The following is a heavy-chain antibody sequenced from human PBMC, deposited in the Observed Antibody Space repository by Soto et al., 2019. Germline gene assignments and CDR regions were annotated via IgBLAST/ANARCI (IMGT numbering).Heavy chain of an antibody. D-gene: IGHD3-3*01. Sequence: QITLNESGPTVVKPTETLTLTCTFSGFSLTTSGVGVGWVRQSPGKAPERLAFIYWDADKSYSTSPKSRLTITKDTSKNQVVLTMANVDPADTATYYCAHRVLRAVFGLVTTTAIYFDFWGQGTPVVVSS. V-gene: IGHV2-5*02. J-gene: IGHJ4*02. CDR1: GFSLTTSGVG. CDR3: AHRVLRAVFGLVTTTAIYFDF. CDR2: IYWDADK.